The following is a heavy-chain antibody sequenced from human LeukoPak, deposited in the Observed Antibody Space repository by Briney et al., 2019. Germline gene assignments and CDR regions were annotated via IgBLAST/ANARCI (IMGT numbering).Heavy chain of an antibody. CDR2: LKSKTAGGTT. J-gene: IGHJ4*02. CDR3: TTGNY. V-gene: IGHV3-15*01. CDR1: GFSFTNAW. Sequence: PGGSLRLSCAASGFSFTNAWMAWVRQAPGKGLEWVGHLKSKTAGGTTDYAAPVKARFTISGDDSKNTLYLQMNSLRTEDTAVYYCTTGNYWGQGTLVTVSS.